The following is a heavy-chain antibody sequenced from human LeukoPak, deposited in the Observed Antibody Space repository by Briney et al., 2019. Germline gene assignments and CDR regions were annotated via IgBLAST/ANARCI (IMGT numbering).Heavy chain of an antibody. CDR3: ARGNYDFWSGYWDY. D-gene: IGHD3-3*01. CDR2: ISYDGRNK. Sequence: GGSLRLSCAAAGFTFSSYVIHWVRQAPGKGLEWVAVISYDGRNKYYADSVKGRFTISRDNSKNTLYLQMHSPRAEGTAVYYCARGNYDFWSGYWDYWGQGTLVTVSS. CDR1: GFTFSSYV. J-gene: IGHJ4*02. V-gene: IGHV3-30*03.